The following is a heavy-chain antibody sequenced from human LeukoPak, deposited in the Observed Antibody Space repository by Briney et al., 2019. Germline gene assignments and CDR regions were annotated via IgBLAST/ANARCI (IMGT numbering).Heavy chain of an antibody. V-gene: IGHV1-2*02. J-gene: IGHJ6*02. CDR2: INPNTGGT. Sequence: ASVKVSCKASGYTFTGYYIHWLRQAPGQGPEWMGWINPNTGGTRYAQKFQGRVTMTRDTSISTVYMALSSLRSDDSAVYSCARDTVSTVVTPGGVTPEDNTYHCGMDVWGQGTTVTVSS. CDR3: ARDTVSTVVTPGGVTPEDNTYHCGMDV. CDR1: GYTFTGYY. D-gene: IGHD4-23*01.